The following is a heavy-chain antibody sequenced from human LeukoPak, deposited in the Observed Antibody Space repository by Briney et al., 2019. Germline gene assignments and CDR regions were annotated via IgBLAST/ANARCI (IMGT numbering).Heavy chain of an antibody. CDR3: AKTGITMIVVAPLDY. D-gene: IGHD3-22*01. J-gene: IGHJ4*02. CDR2: ISGSGGST. V-gene: IGHV3-23*01. Sequence: GGSLTLSCAASGFTFNSYAMSWVRQAPGEGLEWVSAISGSGGSTYYADSEKGRFTISRDNSKNTLYLQMNSLRAEDTVVYYCAKTGITMIVVAPLDYWGQGTLVTVSS. CDR1: GFTFNSYA.